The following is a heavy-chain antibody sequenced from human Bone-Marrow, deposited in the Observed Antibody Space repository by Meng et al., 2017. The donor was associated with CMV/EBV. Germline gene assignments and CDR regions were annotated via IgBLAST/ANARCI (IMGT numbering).Heavy chain of an antibody. CDR2: IRYDGSNK. J-gene: IGHJ6*02. CDR3: ARFYDEGTIFGVVIPLYYYVMDV. V-gene: IGHV3-30*02. Sequence: GGSLRLSCAASGFTFSSYGMHWVRQAPGKGLEWVASIRYDGSNKYYADSVKGRFTISRDNSKNTLYLQMNILIAEDTAVYYCARFYDEGTIFGVVIPLYYYVMDVWRQGTTVTFS. CDR1: GFTFSSYG. D-gene: IGHD3-3*01.